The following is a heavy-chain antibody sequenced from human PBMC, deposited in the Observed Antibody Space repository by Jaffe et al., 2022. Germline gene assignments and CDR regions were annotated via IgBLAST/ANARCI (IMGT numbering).Heavy chain of an antibody. J-gene: IGHJ4*02. V-gene: IGHV3-21*01. Sequence: EVQLVESGGGLVKPGGSLRLSCAASGFTFSSYSMNWVRQAPGKGLEWVSSISSSSSYIYYADSVKGRFTISRDNAKNSLYLQMNSLRAEDTAVYYCARDLTLFGVDPRGYWGQGTLVTVSS. D-gene: IGHD3-3*01. CDR3: ARDLTLFGVDPRGY. CDR2: ISSSSSYI. CDR1: GFTFSSYS.